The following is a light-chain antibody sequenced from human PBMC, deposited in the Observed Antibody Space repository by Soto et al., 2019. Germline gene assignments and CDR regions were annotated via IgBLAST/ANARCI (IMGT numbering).Light chain of an antibody. J-gene: IGLJ3*02. CDR1: SSNIGAGYD. V-gene: IGLV1-40*01. CDR2: DND. Sequence: QLVLTQPPSVSGAPGQRVTISCTGSSSNIGAGYDVHWYQQLPGTAPKLLIYDNDKRPSGVPDRFSGSKSGASASLAITGLQAEDETDYYCQSYDSSLSGSVFGGGTQLTVL. CDR3: QSYDSSLSGSV.